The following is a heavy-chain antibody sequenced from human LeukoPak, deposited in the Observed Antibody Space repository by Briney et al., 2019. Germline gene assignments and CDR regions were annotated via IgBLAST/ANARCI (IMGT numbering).Heavy chain of an antibody. J-gene: IGHJ6*02. CDR3: ARGGIFVVVPPGDYGMDV. CDR1: GSSISSGGYY. Sequence: PSETLSLTCTVSGSSISSGGYYCTWIRQHPGKGLEWIGDIYYSGSTYYNPSLKSRVTISIDTSKNQFSLELRSVTAADTAVYYCARGGIFVVVPPGDYGMDVWGQGTTVTVSS. D-gene: IGHD3-3*02. CDR2: IYYSGST. V-gene: IGHV4-31*03.